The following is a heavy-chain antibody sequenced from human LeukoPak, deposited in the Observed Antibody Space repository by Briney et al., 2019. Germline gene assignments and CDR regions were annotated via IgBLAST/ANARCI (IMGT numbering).Heavy chain of an antibody. V-gene: IGHV3-23*01. J-gene: IGHJ1*01. Sequence: PGGSLRLSCAASGFTFSSYAMSWVRQAPGKGLEWVSVISGSGYSTYYADSVKGRFTISRDNSKNTLYLQISSLRAEDTAVYCCAKDRSGSTAEYFRHWGQGTLVTVSS. CDR3: AKDRSGSTAEYFRH. D-gene: IGHD3-10*01. CDR1: GFTFSSYA. CDR2: ISGSGYST.